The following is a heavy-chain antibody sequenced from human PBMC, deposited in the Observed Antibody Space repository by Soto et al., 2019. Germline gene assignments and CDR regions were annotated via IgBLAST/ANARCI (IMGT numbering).Heavy chain of an antibody. D-gene: IGHD3-10*01. CDR2: IYYSGST. CDR3: ASWGEFGELFSNYSGMDV. V-gene: IGHV4-39*01. J-gene: IGHJ6*02. Sequence: SQPMSDRWSVAEGSIGGSGGCWGWNSQPPGKGLEWIGSIYYSGSTYYNPSLKSRVTISVDTSKNQFSLKLSSVTAADTAVYYCASWGEFGELFSNYSGMDVWGQGTTVTVSS. CDR1: EGSIGGSGGC.